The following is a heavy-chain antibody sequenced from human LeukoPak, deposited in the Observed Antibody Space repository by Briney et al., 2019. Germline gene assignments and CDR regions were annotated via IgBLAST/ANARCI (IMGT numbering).Heavy chain of an antibody. CDR1: GDSIRSYY. Sequence: PSETLSLTCTVSGDSIRSYYWSWIRQPAGKGLESIGRIYSSGTTNYNPSLKSRVTMSVDMSTNQFSLRLSSVTAADTAIYYCARDGYTASYYSLDYWGQGILVTVSS. V-gene: IGHV4-4*07. CDR2: IYSSGTT. J-gene: IGHJ4*02. D-gene: IGHD1-26*01. CDR3: ARDGYTASYYSLDY.